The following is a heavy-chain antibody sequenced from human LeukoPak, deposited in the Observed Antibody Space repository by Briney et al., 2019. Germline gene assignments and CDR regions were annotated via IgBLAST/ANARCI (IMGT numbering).Heavy chain of an antibody. V-gene: IGHV3-7*01. D-gene: IGHD3-16*01. J-gene: IGHJ5*02. CDR2: INPDGSQK. CDR3: VRQMIRFWFDP. Sequence: PGGSLRLSCAASGFTFSLCWMTWVRQSPGKGLEWVADINPDGSQKYSVDSVKGRFTISRDNAKNSLFLQMNSLRAEDTAVYYCVRQMIRFWFDPWGQGTLVTVSS. CDR1: GFTFSLCW.